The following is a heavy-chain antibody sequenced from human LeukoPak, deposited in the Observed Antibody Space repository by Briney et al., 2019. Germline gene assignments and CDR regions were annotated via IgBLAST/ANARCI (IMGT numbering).Heavy chain of an antibody. J-gene: IGHJ4*02. CDR3: ARGGPYCGGDCYLNDY. CDR2: INPNSGGT. Sequence: ASVKVSCKASGYTFTGYYMHWVRQAPGQGLEWMGWINPNSGGTNYAQKFQGRVTMTRDTSISTAYMELSRLRSDDTAVYYCARGGPYCGGDCYLNDYWGQGTLVTVSS. V-gene: IGHV1-2*02. CDR1: GYTFTGYY. D-gene: IGHD2-21*02.